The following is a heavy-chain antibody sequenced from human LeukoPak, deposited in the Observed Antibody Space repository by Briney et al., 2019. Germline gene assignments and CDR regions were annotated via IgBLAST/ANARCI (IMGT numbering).Heavy chain of an antibody. V-gene: IGHV3-48*01. CDR3: AREDGAAELDY. CDR1: GFTFSSYS. Sequence: GGSLRLSCAASGFTFSSYSMNWVRQAPGKGLEWVSYINSSSSTIYYADSVKGRFTISRDNAKNSLYLQMNSLRAEDTAVYYCAREDGAAELDYWGQGTLVTVSS. CDR2: INSSSSTI. J-gene: IGHJ4*02. D-gene: IGHD3-10*01.